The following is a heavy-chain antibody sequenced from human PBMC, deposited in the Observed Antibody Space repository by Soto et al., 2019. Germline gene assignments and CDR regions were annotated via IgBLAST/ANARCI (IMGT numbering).Heavy chain of an antibody. CDR1: GGSISRYC. V-gene: IGHV4-59*01. D-gene: IGHD4-17*01. Sequence: SENLSLTCTVSGGSISRYCWSWIRQPPGKGLEWIGYIYYSGSTNYNPSLKSRVTISVDTSKNQFSLKLSSVTAADTAVYYCALNTVAYXYYGMDVWGQGTTVT. CDR3: ALNTVAYXYYGMDV. CDR2: IYYSGST. J-gene: IGHJ6*02.